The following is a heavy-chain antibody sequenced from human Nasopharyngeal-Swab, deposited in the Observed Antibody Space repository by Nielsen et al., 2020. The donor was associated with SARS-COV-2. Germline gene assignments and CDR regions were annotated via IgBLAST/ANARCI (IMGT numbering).Heavy chain of an antibody. V-gene: IGHV3-11*01. CDR1: GFTFSDYY. D-gene: IGHD2-2*01. CDR2: ISSSGSTI. CDR3: ARGRGYCSSTSCPPVAFDI. J-gene: IGHJ3*02. Sequence: SLKISCAASGFTFSDYYMNWIRQAPGKGLEWVSYISSSGSTIYYADSVKGRFTISRDNAKNSLYLQMNSLRAEDTAVYHCARGRGYCSSTSCPPVAFDIWGQWPNVPVSP.